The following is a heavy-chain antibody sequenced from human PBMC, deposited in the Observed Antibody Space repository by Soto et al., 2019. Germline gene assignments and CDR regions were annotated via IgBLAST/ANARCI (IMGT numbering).Heavy chain of an antibody. Sequence: GWSLRLSCAGSEFTFSSYGMDWVRQAPGKGLEWVAVTWYVGSRKFYADSVKGRFTISRDNSKNTLFLQMDSLRVDDTAVYYCARDQLDRLKPRETRYFDCWGQGTLVTVSS. CDR3: ARDQLDRLKPRETRYFDC. CDR2: TWYVGSRK. CDR1: EFTFSSYG. D-gene: IGHD6-13*01. J-gene: IGHJ4*02. V-gene: IGHV3-33*01.